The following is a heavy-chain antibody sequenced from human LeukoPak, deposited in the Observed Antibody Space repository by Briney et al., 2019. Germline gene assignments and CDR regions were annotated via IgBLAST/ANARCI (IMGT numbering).Heavy chain of an antibody. Sequence: PGGSLRLSCAASGFTLSNGWMTWVRQAPGKGLEWVSYISSSSSTIYYADSVKGRFTISRDNAKNSPYLQMSSLRAEDTAVYYCARDFEQWLVQGGYYFDYWGQGTLVTVSS. J-gene: IGHJ4*02. CDR3: ARDFEQWLVQGGYYFDY. D-gene: IGHD6-19*01. CDR1: GFTLSNGW. CDR2: ISSSSSTI. V-gene: IGHV3-48*01.